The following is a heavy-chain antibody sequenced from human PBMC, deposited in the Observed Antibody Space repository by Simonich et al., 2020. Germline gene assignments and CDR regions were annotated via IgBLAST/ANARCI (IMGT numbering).Heavy chain of an antibody. J-gene: IGHJ4*02. Sequence: EVQLLESGGGLVQPGGSLRLSCAASGFTFSSYAMSWVRQAPGKGVEWVAAISGSGGSTYYADSVKGRFTISRDNSKNTLYLQMNSLRAEDTAVYYCASPMVRGVIIDYWGQGTLVTVS. CDR2: ISGSGGST. V-gene: IGHV3-23*01. CDR1: GFTFSSYA. D-gene: IGHD3-10*01. CDR3: ASPMVRGVIIDY.